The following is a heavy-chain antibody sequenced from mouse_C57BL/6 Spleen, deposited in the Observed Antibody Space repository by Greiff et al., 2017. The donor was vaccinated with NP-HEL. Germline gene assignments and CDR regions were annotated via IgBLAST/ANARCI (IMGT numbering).Heavy chain of an antibody. CDR3: ARWGYGLAMDY. V-gene: IGHV1-42*01. CDR2: INPSTGGT. D-gene: IGHD1-1*02. J-gene: IGHJ4*01. CDR1: GYSFTGYY. Sequence: EVHLVESGPELVKPGASVKISCKASGYSFTGYYMNWVKQSPEKSLEWIGEINPSTGGTTYNQKFKAKATLTVDKSSSTAYMQLKSLTSEDSAVYYCARWGYGLAMDYWGQGTSVTVSS.